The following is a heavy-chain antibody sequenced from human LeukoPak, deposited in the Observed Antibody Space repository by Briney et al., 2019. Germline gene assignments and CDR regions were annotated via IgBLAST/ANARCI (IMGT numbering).Heavy chain of an antibody. J-gene: IGHJ6*03. CDR3: ARDTGFSYGGYYYYYYYMDV. CDR1: GYTFTSYG. CDR2: ISAYNGNS. D-gene: IGHD5-18*01. Sequence: GASVKVSCKASGYTFTSYGISWVRQAPGQGLERMGWISAYNGNSNYAQKLQGRVTMTTDTSTSTAYMELRSLRSDDTAVYYCARDTGFSYGGYYYYYYYMDVWGKGTTVTVSS. V-gene: IGHV1-18*01.